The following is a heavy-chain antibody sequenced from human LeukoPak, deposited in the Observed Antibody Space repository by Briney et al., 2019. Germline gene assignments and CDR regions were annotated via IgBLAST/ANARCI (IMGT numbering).Heavy chain of an antibody. CDR2: ISSSGTTI. Sequence: GGSLRLSCAASGFTFSSYSMNWVRQAPGKGLEWVSYISSSGTTIYYADSVKGRFTISRDNAKNSLYLQMNSLRDEDTAVYYCAKSDATYYYDSSGFDYWGQGTLVTVSS. D-gene: IGHD3-22*01. CDR1: GFTFSSYS. J-gene: IGHJ4*02. CDR3: AKSDATYYYDSSGFDY. V-gene: IGHV3-48*02.